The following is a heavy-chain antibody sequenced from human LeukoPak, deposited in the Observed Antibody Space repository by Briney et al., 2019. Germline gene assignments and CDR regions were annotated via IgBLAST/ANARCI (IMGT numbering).Heavy chain of an antibody. V-gene: IGHV3-48*01. CDR3: ARGYRSGWYLGVFDY. D-gene: IGHD6-19*01. CDR1: GFTFSSYS. CDR2: ISSSSSTI. Sequence: GGSLRLSCAASGFTFSSYSMNWVRQAPGKGLEWVSYISSSSSTIYYADSVKGRFTISRDNAKNSLYLQMNSLRAEDTAVYYCARGYRSGWYLGVFDYWGQGTLVTVSS. J-gene: IGHJ4*02.